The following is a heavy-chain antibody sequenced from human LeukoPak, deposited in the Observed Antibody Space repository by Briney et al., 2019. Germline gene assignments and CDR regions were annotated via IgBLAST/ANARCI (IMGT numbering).Heavy chain of an antibody. J-gene: IGHJ4*02. CDR1: GYSISSGYY. V-gene: IGHV4-38-2*02. D-gene: IGHD5-12*01. CDR2: IYYSGST. CDR3: ARRRLGDY. Sequence: SETLSLTCTVSGYSISSGYYWGWIRQPPGKGLEWIGSIYYSGSTNYNPSLKSRVTISVDTSKNQFSLKLSSVTAADTAVYYCARRRLGDYWGQGTLVTVSS.